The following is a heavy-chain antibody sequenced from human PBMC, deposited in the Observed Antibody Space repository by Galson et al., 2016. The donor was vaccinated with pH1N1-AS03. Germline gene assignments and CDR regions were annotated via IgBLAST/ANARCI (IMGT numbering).Heavy chain of an antibody. CDR2: MNPYSGNT. V-gene: IGHV1-8*01. J-gene: IGHJ4*02. D-gene: IGHD6-13*01. CDR1: GYNFGSYD. Sequence: KASGYNFGSYDNNWVRQATGQGLEWMGWMNPYSGNTHYAQNFQGRVTMTRNASIYTAYMELSGLRSDDTAVYYCAKGLGYSSSGSSGPSYWGQGTLVTVSS. CDR3: AKGLGYSSSGSSGPSY.